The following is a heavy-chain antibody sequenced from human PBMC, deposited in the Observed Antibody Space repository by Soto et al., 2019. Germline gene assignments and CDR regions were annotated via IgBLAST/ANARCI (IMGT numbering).Heavy chain of an antibody. CDR2: IYPGDSDT. CDR1: GYSFTSYW. Sequence: PGESLKISCKGSGYSFTSYWIGWVRQMPGKGLEWMGIIYPGDSDTRYSPSFQGQVTISADKSISTAYLQWSSLKASDTAMYYCARQGQWLALYNWFDPWGQGTLVTVSS. CDR3: ARQGQWLALYNWFDP. V-gene: IGHV5-51*01. D-gene: IGHD6-19*01. J-gene: IGHJ5*02.